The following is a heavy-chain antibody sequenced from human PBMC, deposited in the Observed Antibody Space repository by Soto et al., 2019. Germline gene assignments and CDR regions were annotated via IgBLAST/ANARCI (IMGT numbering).Heavy chain of an antibody. J-gene: IGHJ4*02. D-gene: IGHD4-17*01. CDR1: GFTFSSYS. Sequence: GGSLRLSCAASGFTFSSYSMNWVRQAPGKGLEWVSSISSSSSYIYYADSVKGRFTISRDNAKNSLYLQMNSLRAEDTAVYYCARDTHHDYGDYVYPACFDYWGQGTLVTVSS. CDR2: ISSSSSYI. V-gene: IGHV3-21*01. CDR3: ARDTHHDYGDYVYPACFDY.